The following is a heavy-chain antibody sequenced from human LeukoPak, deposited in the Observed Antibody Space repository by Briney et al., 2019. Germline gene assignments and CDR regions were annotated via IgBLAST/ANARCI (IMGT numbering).Heavy chain of an antibody. V-gene: IGHV3-23*01. CDR2: MNDNGDRT. D-gene: IGHD5-12*01. CDR1: GFSFTTFE. J-gene: IGHJ4*02. CDR3: VKGGWLDY. Sequence: GASLILSCAASGFSFTTFEMSWVRQAPGKGLEWVSMMNDNGDRTYYADSVKGRFTISRDNSKNTLYLQMNNLRAEDTAIYFCVKGGWLDYWGQGTLVTVSS.